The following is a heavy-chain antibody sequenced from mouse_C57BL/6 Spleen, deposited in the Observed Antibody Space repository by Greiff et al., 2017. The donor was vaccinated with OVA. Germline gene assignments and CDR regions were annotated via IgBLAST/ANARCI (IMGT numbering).Heavy chain of an antibody. J-gene: IGHJ3*01. CDR3: ARGDDGYYGFAY. D-gene: IGHD2-3*01. Sequence: QVQLQQPGAELVKPGASVKLSCKASAYTFTSYWMQWVKQRPGQGLEWIGEIDPSDSYTNYNQKFKGKATLTVDTSSSTAYMQLSSLTSEDSAVYYCARGDDGYYGFAYWGQGTLVTVSA. V-gene: IGHV1-50*01. CDR2: IDPSDSYT. CDR1: AYTFTSYW.